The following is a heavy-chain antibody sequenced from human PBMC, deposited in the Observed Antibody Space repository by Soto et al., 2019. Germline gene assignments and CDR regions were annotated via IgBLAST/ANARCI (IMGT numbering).Heavy chain of an antibody. D-gene: IGHD3-10*01. V-gene: IGHV3-7*04. CDR3: ARAGNTWFGESLKDY. CDR2: IKQDGSEK. Sequence: GGSLSLSCRAAGFQLSPFLMSWVRPAPGKGLEWVANIKQDGSEKYYVDSVKGRFTISRDNAKNSLYLQMNSLRAEDTAVYYCARAGNTWFGESLKDYWGQGILVTVSS. J-gene: IGHJ4*02. CDR1: GFQLSPFL.